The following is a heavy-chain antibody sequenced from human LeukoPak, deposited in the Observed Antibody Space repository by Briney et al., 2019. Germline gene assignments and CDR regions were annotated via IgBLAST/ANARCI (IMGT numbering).Heavy chain of an antibody. CDR1: GFTFSDYG. Sequence: GGTLRLSCAASGFTFSDYGMSWVRQSPGKGLEWVSSFGGRGGSTYYADSVKGRFTISRDNSKNTLYLQMNSLRAEDTAVYYCAKDRVEGSSSWFLVDYWGQGTLVTVSS. CDR2: FGGRGGST. J-gene: IGHJ4*02. D-gene: IGHD6-13*01. CDR3: AKDRVEGSSSWFLVDY. V-gene: IGHV3-23*01.